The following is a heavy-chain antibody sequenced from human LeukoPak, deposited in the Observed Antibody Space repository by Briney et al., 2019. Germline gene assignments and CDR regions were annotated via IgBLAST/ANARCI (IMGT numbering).Heavy chain of an antibody. CDR3: ARDTSYPRDAFDI. D-gene: IGHD1-26*01. V-gene: IGHV4-4*07. Sequence: SETLSLTCTVSGGSISNYYWSWIRQPAGKGLEWIGRIYTSGSTNYNPSLKSRVTMSVDTSKNQFSLKLSSVTAADTAVYYCARDTSYPRDAFDIWGQGTMVTVSS. CDR2: IYTSGST. J-gene: IGHJ3*02. CDR1: GGSISNYY.